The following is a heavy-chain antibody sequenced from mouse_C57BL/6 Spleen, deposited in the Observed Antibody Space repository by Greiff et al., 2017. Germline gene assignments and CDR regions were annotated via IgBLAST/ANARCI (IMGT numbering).Heavy chain of an antibody. CDR1: GYTFTRYW. CDR3: TRKGTAQAMDY. V-gene: IGHV1-55*01. J-gene: IGHJ4*01. CDR2: IYPGSGST. Sequence: QVQLQQSGAELVKPWASVKMSCKASGYTFTRYWISWVKQRPGQGLEWIGDIYPGSGSTNYNEKFKSKAILTVTTSSSTAYMQLSSLTSEDSAVYYCTRKGTAQAMDYWGQGTSVTVSS. D-gene: IGHD3-2*02.